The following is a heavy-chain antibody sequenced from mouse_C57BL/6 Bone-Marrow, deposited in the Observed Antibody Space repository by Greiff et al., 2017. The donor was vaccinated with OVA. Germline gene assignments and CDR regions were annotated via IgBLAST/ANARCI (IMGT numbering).Heavy chain of an antibody. V-gene: IGHV1-4*01. CDR2: INPSSGYT. CDR3: ARYGYYLAWFAY. J-gene: IGHJ3*01. CDR1: GYTFTSYT. Sequence: QVHVKQSGAELARPGASVKMSCKASGYTFTSYTMHWVKQRPGPGLEWIGYINPSSGYTKYNQKFKDKATLTADKSSSTAYMQLSSLTSEDSAVYYCARYGYYLAWFAYWGQGTLVTVSA. D-gene: IGHD2-3*01.